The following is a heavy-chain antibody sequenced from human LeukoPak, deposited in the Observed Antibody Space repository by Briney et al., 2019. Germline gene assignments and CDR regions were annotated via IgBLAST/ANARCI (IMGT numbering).Heavy chain of an antibody. Sequence: GGSLRLSCAASGLTFSSYAMHWVRQAPGKGLEYVSAISSNGGSTYYANSVKGRFTISRDNSKNTLYLQMGSLRAEDMAVYYCARVYGAYYYYYMDVWGKGTTVTISS. CDR1: GLTFSSYA. CDR2: ISSNGGST. J-gene: IGHJ6*03. CDR3: ARVYGAYYYYYMDV. V-gene: IGHV3-64*01. D-gene: IGHD4-17*01.